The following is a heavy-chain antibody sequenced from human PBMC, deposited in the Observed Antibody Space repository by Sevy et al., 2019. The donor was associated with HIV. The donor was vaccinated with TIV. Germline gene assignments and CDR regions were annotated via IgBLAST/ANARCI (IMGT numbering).Heavy chain of an antibody. J-gene: IGHJ6*03. Sequence: GGSLRLSCAASGFSFDDYTMHWVRQAPGKGLEWVSFISWDGGITYYADSVRDRFTMSRDNDKDSLSLQMNSLRTEDTALYYCAKVGAATTPVVSATPDYYYFYMDVWGKGTTVTVSS. CDR1: GFSFDDYT. V-gene: IGHV3-43*01. D-gene: IGHD2-21*01. CDR2: ISWDGGIT. CDR3: AKVGAATTPVVSATPDYYYFYMDV.